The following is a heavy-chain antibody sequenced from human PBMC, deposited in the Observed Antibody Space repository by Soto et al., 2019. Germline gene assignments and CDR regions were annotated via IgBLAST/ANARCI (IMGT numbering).Heavy chain of an antibody. Sequence: GGSLRLSCAASGFTFSSYSMNWVRQAPGKGLEWVSSISSSSSYIYYADSVKGRFTISRDNARNSLYVQMNSLRAEDTAVYYCVRDGYGDPYYYYGMDVWGQGTTVTVSS. D-gene: IGHD4-17*01. CDR1: GFTFSSYS. V-gene: IGHV3-21*01. CDR3: VRDGYGDPYYYYGMDV. CDR2: ISSSSSYI. J-gene: IGHJ6*02.